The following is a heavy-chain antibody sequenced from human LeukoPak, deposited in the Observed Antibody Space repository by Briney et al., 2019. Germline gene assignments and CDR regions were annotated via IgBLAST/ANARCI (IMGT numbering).Heavy chain of an antibody. CDR3: ARVVYTREGYKIPLGYYYYMDV. J-gene: IGHJ6*03. Sequence: PSETLSLTCTVSGDSISSGSYYWSWIRQPAGEGLEWIGRIDTSGSTNFNPSLTTRVTISVDTSKNQFFLRLRSVTAADTAVYYCARVVYTREGYKIPLGYYYYMDVWGKGTTVTISS. CDR1: GDSISSGSYY. CDR2: IDTSGST. D-gene: IGHD5-24*01. V-gene: IGHV4-61*02.